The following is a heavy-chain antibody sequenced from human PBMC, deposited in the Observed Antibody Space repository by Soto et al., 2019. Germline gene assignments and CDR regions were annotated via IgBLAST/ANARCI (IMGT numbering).Heavy chain of an antibody. J-gene: IGHJ4*02. CDR2: INHSGST. V-gene: IGHV4-34*01. CDR3: ARAWGGVPDY. D-gene: IGHD3-16*01. Sequence: QVQLQQWGAGLLKPSETLSLTCAVYGGSFSGYYWSWIRQPPGKGLEWIGEINHSGSTNYNPSLXSXVXIXXDTSKTQFSPKLSSVTAADTAVYYCARAWGGVPDYWGQGTLVTVSS. CDR1: GGSFSGYY.